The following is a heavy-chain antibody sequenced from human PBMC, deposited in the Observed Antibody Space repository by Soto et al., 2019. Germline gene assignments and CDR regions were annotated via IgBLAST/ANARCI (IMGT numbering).Heavy chain of an antibody. Sequence: SLRLSCAASGFTFSSYGMHWVRQAPGKGLEWVAVISYDGSNKYYADSVKGRLTISRDNSKNTLYLQMNSLRAEDTAVYYCAKDAYYDSSGYYKGSFDYWGQGTLVTVSS. CDR1: GFTFSSYG. V-gene: IGHV3-30*18. CDR2: ISYDGSNK. D-gene: IGHD3-22*01. CDR3: AKDAYYDSSGYYKGSFDY. J-gene: IGHJ4*02.